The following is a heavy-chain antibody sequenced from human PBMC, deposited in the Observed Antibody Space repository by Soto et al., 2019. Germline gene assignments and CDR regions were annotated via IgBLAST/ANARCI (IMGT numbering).Heavy chain of an antibody. D-gene: IGHD5-12*01. Sequence: ASVKVSCKASGGTFSSYAMSWVRQAPGQGLEWMGGIIPIFGTANYAQKFQGRVTITADESTSTAYMELSSLRSEDTAVYYCAREMATIGSAFDIWGQGTMVTVSS. CDR1: GGTFSSYA. V-gene: IGHV1-69*13. CDR3: AREMATIGSAFDI. CDR2: IIPIFGTA. J-gene: IGHJ3*02.